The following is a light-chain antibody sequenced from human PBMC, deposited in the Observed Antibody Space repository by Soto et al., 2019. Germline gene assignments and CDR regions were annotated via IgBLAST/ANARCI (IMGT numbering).Light chain of an antibody. J-gene: IGKJ4*01. V-gene: IGKV3-11*01. CDR2: DAS. CDR3: QQRSIWVT. CDR1: QSVVNY. Sequence: EIVMTQSPAILSLSPGERATLSCRASQSVVNYVAWYQQKPGQAPRLVIYDASNRASGIPARFSGGGSGTDFTLTISSLEPEDAAVYYCQQRSIWVTFGGGTKVEIK.